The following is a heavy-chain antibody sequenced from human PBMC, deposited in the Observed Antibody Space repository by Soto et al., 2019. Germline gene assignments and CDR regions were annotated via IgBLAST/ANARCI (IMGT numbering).Heavy chain of an antibody. J-gene: IGHJ4*02. CDR3: ARLSYYDFWIFDY. CDR1: GYSFTSYW. CDR2: IHPGDSDT. Sequence: GGSLNISCKGSGYSFTSYWIVWVRQMPGKGLEWMGIIHPGDSDTIYPPSFQGQVTISADKSISTAYLQWSSLRASDTAMYYCARLSYYDFWIFDYWGQGTLVTVSS. V-gene: IGHV5-51*01. D-gene: IGHD3-3*01.